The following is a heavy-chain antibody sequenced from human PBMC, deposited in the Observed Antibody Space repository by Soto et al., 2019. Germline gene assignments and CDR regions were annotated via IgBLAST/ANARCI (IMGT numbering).Heavy chain of an antibody. CDR1: GFTFSSYA. J-gene: IGHJ4*02. CDR2: ISGSGDNT. V-gene: IGHV3-23*01. CDR3: AKRDGDNEGPFDC. Sequence: EVQLLESGGGLVQPGGSLRLSCAASGFTFSSYAMSWVRQAPGKGLEWVSAISGSGDNTYNADSVKGRFTISRDNSKNSLYLQMNSLRAEDTAVYYCAKRDGDNEGPFDCWGQGTLVTVSS.